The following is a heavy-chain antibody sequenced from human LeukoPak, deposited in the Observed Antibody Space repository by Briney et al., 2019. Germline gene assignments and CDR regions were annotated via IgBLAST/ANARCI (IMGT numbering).Heavy chain of an antibody. Sequence: GGSLRLSCAASGFTFSSYAMSWVRQAPGQGLEWVSAISGSGGSTYFADSVKGRFTISRDNSKNTLYLQMNSLRAEDTAVYYCAKDLEENCYENYDAFDIWGQGTMVTVSS. CDR3: AKDLEENCYENYDAFDI. CDR1: GFTFSSYA. J-gene: IGHJ3*02. V-gene: IGHV3-23*01. CDR2: ISGSGGST. D-gene: IGHD2-15*01.